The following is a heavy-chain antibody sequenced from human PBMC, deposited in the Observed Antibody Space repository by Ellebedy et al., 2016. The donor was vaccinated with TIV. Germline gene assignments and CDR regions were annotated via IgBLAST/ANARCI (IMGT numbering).Heavy chain of an antibody. D-gene: IGHD2-2*01. CDR3: ARGGVVGGLDY. CDR1: GFTFSGHW. V-gene: IGHV3-74*01. Sequence: PGGSLRLSCAASGFTFSGHWMSWVRQPPGTGLVWVAHMNGDGSSTNCADSVKGRCTISRDNAKSTLYLQMDSLRAEDTAVYYCARGGVVGGLDYWGRGILVTVSS. CDR2: MNGDGSST. J-gene: IGHJ4*02.